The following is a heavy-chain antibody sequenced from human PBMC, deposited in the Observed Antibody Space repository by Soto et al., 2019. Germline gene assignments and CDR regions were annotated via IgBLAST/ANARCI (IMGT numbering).Heavy chain of an antibody. Sequence: QVQLQESGPGLVKPSETLSLTCTVSGGSISRYYWSWIRQPPGKGLEWIGYIYYSGTTNYNPSLKSRVSITVDTSKNQFSLKLSSVTAADTAVYYCARQAYEFGELLYDWFDPWGQGTLVTVSS. J-gene: IGHJ5*02. CDR1: GGSISRYY. D-gene: IGHD3-10*01. CDR3: ARQAYEFGELLYDWFDP. V-gene: IGHV4-59*08. CDR2: IYYSGTT.